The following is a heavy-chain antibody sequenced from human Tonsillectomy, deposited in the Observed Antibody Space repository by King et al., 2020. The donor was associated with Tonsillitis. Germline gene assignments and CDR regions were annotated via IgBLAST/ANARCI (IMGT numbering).Heavy chain of an antibody. D-gene: IGHD3-3*01. Sequence: VQLVESGGGLVQPGGSLRLSCSASGFTFSNYAMHWVRQAPGKGLEYVSAISSNGGSTFYADSVKGRFTISRDNSKNTLYLQMSSLRAEDTAVYYCVKDRWYYEFWSGIYYFDYWGQGTLVTVSS. CDR3: VKDRWYYEFWSGIYYFDY. V-gene: IGHV3-64D*06. J-gene: IGHJ4*02. CDR2: ISSNGGST. CDR1: GFTFSNYA.